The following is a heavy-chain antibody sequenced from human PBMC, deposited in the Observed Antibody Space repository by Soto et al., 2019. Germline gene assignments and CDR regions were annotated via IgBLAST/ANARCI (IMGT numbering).Heavy chain of an antibody. CDR1: GFSFTTYW. CDR3: ARWDGRCSGGSCCFDY. J-gene: IGHJ4*02. CDR2: INEDGSDK. D-gene: IGHD2-15*01. Sequence: PGGSLRLSCAASGFSFTTYWMSWVRQAPWKGLEWVAKINEDGSDKDYVESVKGRFTISRDNAENSLSLQMNSLRADDTAVYYCARWDGRCSGGSCCFDYCGQGTLVTLSS. V-gene: IGHV3-7*01.